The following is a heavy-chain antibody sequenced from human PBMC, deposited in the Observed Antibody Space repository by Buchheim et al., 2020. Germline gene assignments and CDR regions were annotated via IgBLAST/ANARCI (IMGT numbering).Heavy chain of an antibody. J-gene: IGHJ6*02. Sequence: QVQLVESGGGVVQPGRSLRLSCAASGFTFSSHAMHWVRQAPGKGLEWVAVISYDGSNKYYADSVKGRFTISRDNSKNTLYLQMNSLRAEDTAVYYCARVTDRYYYYYGMDVWGQGTT. CDR1: GFTFSSHA. CDR3: ARVTDRYYYYYGMDV. V-gene: IGHV3-30-3*01. CDR2: ISYDGSNK.